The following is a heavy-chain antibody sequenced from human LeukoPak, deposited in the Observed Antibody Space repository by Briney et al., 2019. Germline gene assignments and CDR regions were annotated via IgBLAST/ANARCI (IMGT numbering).Heavy chain of an antibody. CDR1: GGSISSGGYY. CDR2: IYYSGST. Sequence: TSQTLSLTCTVSGGSISSGGYYWSWIRQPPGKGLEWIGYIYYSGSTNYNPSLKSRVTISVDTSKNQFSLKLSSVTAADTAVYYCARAPGAHPDAFDIWGQGTMVTVSS. V-gene: IGHV4-61*08. CDR3: ARAPGAHPDAFDI. J-gene: IGHJ3*02. D-gene: IGHD1-26*01.